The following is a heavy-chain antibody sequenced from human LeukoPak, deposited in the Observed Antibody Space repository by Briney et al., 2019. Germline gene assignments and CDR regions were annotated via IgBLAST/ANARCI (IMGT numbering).Heavy chain of an antibody. J-gene: IGHJ4*02. Sequence: GGSLRLSCAASGFTFSDYYMSWIRQAPGKGLEGVSYISSSGSTIYYADSVKGRFTVSRDNSKNTLYLQMNSLRAEDTAVYYCAKDSTTVTSGSFDYWGQGTLVTVSS. CDR3: AKDSTTVTSGSFDY. CDR1: GFTFSDYY. V-gene: IGHV3-11*01. CDR2: ISSSGSTI. D-gene: IGHD4-17*01.